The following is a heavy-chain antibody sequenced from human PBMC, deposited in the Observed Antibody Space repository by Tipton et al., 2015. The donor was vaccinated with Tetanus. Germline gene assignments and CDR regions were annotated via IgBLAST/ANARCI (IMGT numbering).Heavy chain of an antibody. Sequence: QLVQSGGGLVKPGGSLRLSCVASGFTFSDHYMSWIRQAPGKGLEWVSSIGTSASNTYYADSVKGRCTISRDNSKNTVVLHVTSLRGEDTAVYYCARRGCRGGTCYISPNYGMDVWGPRDHGHRLL. CDR2: IGTSASNT. CDR1: GFTFSDHY. CDR3: ARRGCRGGTCYISPNYGMDV. V-gene: IGHV3-11*01. J-gene: IGHJ6*01. D-gene: IGHD2-15*01.